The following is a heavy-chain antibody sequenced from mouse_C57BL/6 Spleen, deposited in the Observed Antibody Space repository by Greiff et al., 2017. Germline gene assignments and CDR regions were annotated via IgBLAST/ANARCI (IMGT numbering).Heavy chain of an antibody. CDR1: GSTFTDYN. CDR3: ARGGELGTYYFDY. V-gene: IGHV1-22*01. CDR2: INPNNGGT. Sequence: VQLKESGPELVKPGASVKMSCKASGSTFTDYNMHWVKQSPGKSLEWIGYINPNNGGTSYNQKFKGKATLTVNTSSSTAYMELRSLTSEDSAVYYCARGGELGTYYFDYWGQGTTLTVSS. D-gene: IGHD3-1*01. J-gene: IGHJ2*01.